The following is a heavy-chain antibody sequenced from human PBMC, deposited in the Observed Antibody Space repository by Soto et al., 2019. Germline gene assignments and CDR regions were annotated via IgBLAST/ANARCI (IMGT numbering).Heavy chain of an antibody. V-gene: IGHV1-46*01. Sequence: QVQLVQSGAEVKKPGASVKVSCKSSGYNFINYYVHWVRQVPGQGLAWEGIIDASDDYTFYAEKFHGRVNLTTDTSTSTFFMELTRVTTSDTAIYFCAKVGDKRAMDFSSGYDNWFDTWGQGTLVTVSS. CDR2: IDASDDYT. J-gene: IGHJ5*02. CDR1: GYNFINYY. CDR3: AKVGDKRAMDFSSGYDNWFDT. D-gene: IGHD3-3*01.